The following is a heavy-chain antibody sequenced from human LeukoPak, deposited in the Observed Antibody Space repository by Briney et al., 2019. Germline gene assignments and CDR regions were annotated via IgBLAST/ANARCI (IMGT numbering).Heavy chain of an antibody. CDR1: GFTFSSYG. D-gene: IGHD3-10*01. V-gene: IGHV3-30*02. Sequence: PGGSLRLSCAASGFTFSSYGMHWVRQAPGKGLEWVALISFDGSQKYYADSVEGRFTISRDNSKSTVYLQMNSLRVEDAAVYYCSKDLTSDFGGDLDPWGQGTLVTVSS. J-gene: IGHJ5*02. CDR3: SKDLTSDFGGDLDP. CDR2: ISFDGSQK.